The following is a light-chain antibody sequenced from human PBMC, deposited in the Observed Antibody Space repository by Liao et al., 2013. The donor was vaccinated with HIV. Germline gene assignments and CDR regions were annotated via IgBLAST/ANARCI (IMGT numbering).Light chain of an antibody. CDR3: QAWDSSMAM. Sequence: SYELTQPPSVSVSPGQTASITCSGDKLGDKYACWYQQKPGQSPVLVIYQDSKRPSGIPERFSGSNSGNTATLTISGTQAMDEADYYCQAWDSSMAMFGGGTKLTVL. CDR2: QDS. J-gene: IGLJ3*02. V-gene: IGLV3-1*01. CDR1: KLGDKY.